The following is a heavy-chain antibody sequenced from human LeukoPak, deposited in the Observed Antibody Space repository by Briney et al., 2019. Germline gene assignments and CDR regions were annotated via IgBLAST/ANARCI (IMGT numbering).Heavy chain of an antibody. CDR1: GFTFSSYA. J-gene: IGHJ6*02. CDR3: ARDVGPPSASSYGMDV. V-gene: IGHV3-53*04. CDR2: IYSGGST. Sequence: PGGSLRLSCAASGFTFSSYAMHWVRQAPGKGLEWVSVIYSGGSTYYADSVKGRFTISRHNSKNTLYLQMNSLRAEDTAVYYCARDVGPPSASSYGMDVWGQGTTVTVSS.